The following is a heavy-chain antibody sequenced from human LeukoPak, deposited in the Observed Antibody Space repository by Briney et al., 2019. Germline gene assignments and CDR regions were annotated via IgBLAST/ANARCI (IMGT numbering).Heavy chain of an antibody. V-gene: IGHV1-24*01. CDR3: ARWGYSSSWYRYYYYYMDV. CDR2: FDPEDGET. J-gene: IGHJ6*03. Sequence: GASVKVSCKVSGYTLTELSMHWVRQAPGKGLEWMGGFDPEDGETIYAQKFQGRVTMTEDTSTDTAYMELRSLRSDDTAVYYCARWGYSSSWYRYYYYYMDVWGKGTTVTISS. CDR1: GYTLTELS. D-gene: IGHD6-13*01.